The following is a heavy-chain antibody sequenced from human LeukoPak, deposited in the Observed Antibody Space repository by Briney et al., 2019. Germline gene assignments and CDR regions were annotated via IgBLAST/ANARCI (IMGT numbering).Heavy chain of an antibody. V-gene: IGHV3-30-3*01. D-gene: IGHD3-9*01. CDR1: GFTFSSYA. Sequence: PGGSLRLSCAASGFTFSSYAMHWVRQAPGKGLEWVAVISYDGSNKYYADSAKGRFTISRDNSKNTLYLQMNSLRAEDTAVYYCARDKPIFGYWGQGTLLTVSS. J-gene: IGHJ4*02. CDR2: ISYDGSNK. CDR3: ARDKPIFGY.